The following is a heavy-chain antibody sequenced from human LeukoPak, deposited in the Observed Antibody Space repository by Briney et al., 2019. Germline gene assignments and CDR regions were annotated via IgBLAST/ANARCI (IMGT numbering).Heavy chain of an antibody. D-gene: IGHD4-17*01. CDR2: ISVSGTYI. CDR1: GFTFSRNG. J-gene: IGHJ4*02. Sequence: GGSLRLSCAASGFTFSRNGMAWVRQAPGKGLEWVSSISVSGTYIYYSDSVKGRFTISRDKAKNSLYLEMNSLRSDDTAIYYCARDRDYGTFDYWGQGTLVTVSS. CDR3: ARDRDYGTFDY. V-gene: IGHV3-21*01.